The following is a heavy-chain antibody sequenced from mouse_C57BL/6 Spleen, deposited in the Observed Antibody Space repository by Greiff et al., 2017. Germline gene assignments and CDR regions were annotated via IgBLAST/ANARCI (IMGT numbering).Heavy chain of an antibody. CDR3: VRLGPSYAMDY. CDR2: IRSKSNNYAT. Sequence: EVHLVESGGGLVQPKGSLKLSCAASGFSFNTYAMNWVRQAPGKGLEWVARIRSKSNNYATYYADSVKDRFTISRDDSESMLYLQMNNLKTEDTAMYYCVRLGPSYAMDYWGQGTSVTVSS. V-gene: IGHV10-1*01. J-gene: IGHJ4*01. CDR1: GFSFNTYA.